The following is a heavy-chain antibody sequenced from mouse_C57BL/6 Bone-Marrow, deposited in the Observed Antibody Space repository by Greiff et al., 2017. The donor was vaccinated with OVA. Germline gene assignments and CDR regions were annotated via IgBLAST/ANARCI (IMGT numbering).Heavy chain of an antibody. Sequence: QVQLQQSGAELARPGASVKLSCKASGYTFTSYGISWVKQRTGQGLEWIGEIYPRSGNTYYNEKFKGKATLTADKSSSTAYIELRSLTSEDSSVYFCARDYGSRYYAMDYWGQGTSVTVSS. CDR2: IYPRSGNT. V-gene: IGHV1-81*01. D-gene: IGHD1-1*01. CDR1: GYTFTSYG. CDR3: ARDYGSRYYAMDY. J-gene: IGHJ4*01.